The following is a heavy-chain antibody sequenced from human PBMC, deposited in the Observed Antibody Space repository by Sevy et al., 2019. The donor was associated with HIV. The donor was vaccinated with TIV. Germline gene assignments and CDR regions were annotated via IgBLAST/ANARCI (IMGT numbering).Heavy chain of an antibody. Sequence: GESLKISCKGSGYSFTSYWIGWVRQMPGKGLEWIGIIYPGDSDTRYSPSFQGQVTISADKSISTAYLQWSGLKASDTAMYYCARQNPTPGVAVSGDFDYWGQGTLVTVSS. J-gene: IGHJ4*02. V-gene: IGHV5-51*01. CDR2: IYPGDSDT. D-gene: IGHD6-19*01. CDR1: GYSFTSYW. CDR3: ARQNPTPGVAVSGDFDY.